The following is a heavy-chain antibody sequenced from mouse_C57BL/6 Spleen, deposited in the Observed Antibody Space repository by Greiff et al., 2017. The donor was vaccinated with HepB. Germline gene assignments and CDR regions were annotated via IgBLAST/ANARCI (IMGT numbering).Heavy chain of an antibody. D-gene: IGHD1-1*01. J-gene: IGHJ1*03. CDR1: GYTFTSYW. V-gene: IGHV1-52*01. Sequence: VQLQQSGAELVRPGSSVKLSCKASGYTFTSYWMHWVKQRPIQGLEWIGNIDPSDSETHYNQKFKDKATLTLDKSSSPAYMQISSLTSEDSAVYYCARSYYGSSYWYFDVWGTGTTVTVSS. CDR3: ARSYYGSSYWYFDV. CDR2: IDPSDSET.